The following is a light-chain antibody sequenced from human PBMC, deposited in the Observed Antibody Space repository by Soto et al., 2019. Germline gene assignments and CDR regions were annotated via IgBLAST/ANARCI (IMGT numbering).Light chain of an antibody. CDR3: QQRSNWRGT. Sequence: EIVLTQSPATLSLSPGERATLSCRASQSVSRYLAWYQQNPGQAPRLLIYDASNRATGIPARFSGSGSGTDFTLTISSLGPEDSAVYYCQQRSNWRGTFGQGTKVEI. V-gene: IGKV3-11*01. J-gene: IGKJ1*01. CDR2: DAS. CDR1: QSVSRY.